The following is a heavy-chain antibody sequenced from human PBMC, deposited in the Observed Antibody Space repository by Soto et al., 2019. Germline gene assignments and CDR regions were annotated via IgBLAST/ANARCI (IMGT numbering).Heavy chain of an antibody. CDR2: IHYSGST. Sequence: PSETLSLTCTVSGGSISNYYWSWIRQPPGKGLEWIGYIHYSGSTKYNPSLKSRVTISADTSKNQFSLKLSSVTAADAAVYYCARGLYDFWSGYFSTIDHCGPGSLATVS. D-gene: IGHD3-3*01. CDR3: ARGLYDFWSGYFSTIDH. CDR1: GGSISNYY. J-gene: IGHJ4*02. V-gene: IGHV4-59*08.